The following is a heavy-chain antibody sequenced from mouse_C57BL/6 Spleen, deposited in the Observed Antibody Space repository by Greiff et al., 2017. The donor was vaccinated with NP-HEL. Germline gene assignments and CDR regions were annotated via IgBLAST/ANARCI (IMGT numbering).Heavy chain of an antibody. D-gene: IGHD1-1*01. J-gene: IGHJ4*01. Sequence: VQLQQSGPGLVQPSQRLSITCTVSGFSFTSYGVHWVRQSPGKGLEWLGVIWRGGSTDYNAAFMSRLSITRDNSKSQVFFKMNSLQADDTAIYYCAKGVSYGSSYDAMDYWGQGTSVTVSS. CDR2: IWRGGST. V-gene: IGHV2-5*01. CDR3: AKGVSYGSSYDAMDY. CDR1: GFSFTSYG.